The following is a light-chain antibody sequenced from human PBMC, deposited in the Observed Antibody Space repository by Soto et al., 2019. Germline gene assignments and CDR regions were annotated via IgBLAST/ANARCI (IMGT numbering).Light chain of an antibody. V-gene: IGKV3-20*01. CDR2: GAF. J-gene: IGKJ5*01. Sequence: DIVLPQSPGTLSLAPGERATLSCRASQSVSSNHLAWYQQKPGQAPRLLIYGAFTRATGIPDRFSGSGSGTDFTLTISRLEPEDFAVYYCQQHETLITFGQGTRLEIK. CDR1: QSVSSNH. CDR3: QQHETLIT.